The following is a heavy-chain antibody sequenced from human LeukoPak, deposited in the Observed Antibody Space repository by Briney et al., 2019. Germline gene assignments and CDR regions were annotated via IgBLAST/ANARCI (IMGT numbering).Heavy chain of an antibody. CDR1: GGTFSSYA. D-gene: IGHD3-10*01. CDR3: ARAAGFGELYDY. V-gene: IGHV1-69*13. J-gene: IGHJ4*02. Sequence: ASVKVSCKASGGTFSSYAISWVRQAPGQGLEWMGGIIPIFGTANYAQKFQVRVTITADESTSTAYMELSSLRSEDTAVYYCARAAGFGELYDYWGQGTLVTVSS. CDR2: IIPIFGTA.